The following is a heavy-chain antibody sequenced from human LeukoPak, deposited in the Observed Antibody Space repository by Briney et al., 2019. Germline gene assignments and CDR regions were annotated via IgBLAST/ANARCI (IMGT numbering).Heavy chain of an antibody. D-gene: IGHD4-11*01. Sequence: GGSLGLSCAASGFTFSSYNMNWVRQAPGKGLEWVSYISSSSSTIYYADSVKGRFTISRDNAKNSLYLQMNSLRAEDTAVYYCARDPSVKVTTTFFDYWGQGTLVTVSS. J-gene: IGHJ4*02. CDR1: GFTFSSYN. CDR2: ISSSSSTI. CDR3: ARDPSVKVTTTFFDY. V-gene: IGHV3-48*01.